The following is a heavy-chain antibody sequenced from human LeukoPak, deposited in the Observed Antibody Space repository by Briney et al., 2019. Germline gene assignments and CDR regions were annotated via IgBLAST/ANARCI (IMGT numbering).Heavy chain of an antibody. J-gene: IGHJ4*02. CDR3: AREGVRGSGSYYNVKDY. Sequence: GGSLRLSCSFSGFTFSSYAVSWVRQAPGKGLDWVSSISASGAGTYYADSVRGRFTISRDNSKNTLYLQMNSLRAEDTAVYYCAREGVRGSGSYYNVKDYWGQGSLVTVSS. D-gene: IGHD3-10*01. CDR1: GFTFSSYA. V-gene: IGHV3-23*01. CDR2: ISASGAGT.